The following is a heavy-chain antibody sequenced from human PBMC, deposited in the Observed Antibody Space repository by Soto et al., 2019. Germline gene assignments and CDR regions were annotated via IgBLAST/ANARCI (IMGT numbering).Heavy chain of an antibody. Sequence: GGSLRLSCTASGFTFSAYWMTWVRQAPGKGLEWVATMKQDGSETYYADFVRSRFTISRDNAKNSLFLQMSSLTGEDTAVYYCARDRRGSGSYYKPDQWGQGTLVTVSS. CDR2: MKQDGSET. CDR1: GFTFSAYW. CDR3: ARDRRGSGSYYKPDQ. D-gene: IGHD3-10*01. J-gene: IGHJ4*02. V-gene: IGHV3-7*01.